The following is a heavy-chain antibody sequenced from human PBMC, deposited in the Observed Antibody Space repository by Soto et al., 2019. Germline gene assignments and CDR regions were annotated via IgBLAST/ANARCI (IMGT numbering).Heavy chain of an antibody. V-gene: IGHV1-46*01. Sequence: QVQLVQSGAEVKKPGASVMVSCKASGYAFTTYFMHWVRQAPGQGLEWLGIINPSGGRTTYAQNFQGRVTMTRDTSTNTVYMELSGLRSDDTAVYYCARDGCITATCAGGGNWFDPWGQGTPVTVSS. D-gene: IGHD3-10*01. CDR2: INPSGGRT. CDR1: GYAFTTYF. CDR3: ARDGCITATCAGGGNWFDP. J-gene: IGHJ5*02.